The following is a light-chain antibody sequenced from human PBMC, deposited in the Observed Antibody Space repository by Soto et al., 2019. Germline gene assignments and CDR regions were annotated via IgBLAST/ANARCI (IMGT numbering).Light chain of an antibody. CDR3: AAWDDSLNGWV. CDR2: NDD. V-gene: IGLV1-36*01. J-gene: IGLJ3*02. Sequence: QSVLTQPPSVSEAPRQRVTISCSGSRSSIGNNAVNWYQQLPGKAPKLLIYNDDLLPSGVSDRFSGSKSGTSASLAISGLQSEDEADYYCAAWDDSLNGWVFGGGTKLTVL. CDR1: RSSIGNNA.